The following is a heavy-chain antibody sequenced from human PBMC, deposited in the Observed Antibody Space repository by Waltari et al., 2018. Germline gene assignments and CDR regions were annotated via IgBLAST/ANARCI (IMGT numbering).Heavy chain of an antibody. CDR2: INAGNGNT. D-gene: IGHD3-22*01. Sequence: QVQLVQSGAEVKKPGPSVKVSCMASGYTFTSFAMLWARHAPRPRLEWMGWINAGNGNTKYSQKFQGRVTITRDTSASTAYMELSSLRSEDTAVYYCARSSYYYDSSGYPGVFDIWGQGTMVTVSS. J-gene: IGHJ3*02. CDR3: ARSSYYYDSSGYPGVFDI. V-gene: IGHV1-3*01. CDR1: GYTFTSFA.